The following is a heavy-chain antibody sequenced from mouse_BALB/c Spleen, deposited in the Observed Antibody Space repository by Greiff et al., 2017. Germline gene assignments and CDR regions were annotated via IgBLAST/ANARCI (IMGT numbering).Heavy chain of an antibody. Sequence: VHVKQSGAELVRSGASVKLSCTASGFNIKDYYMHWVKQRPEQGLEWIGWIDPENGDTEYAPKFQGKATMTADTSSNTAYLQLSSLTSEDTAVYYCNAYGNYNAMDYWGQGTSVTVSS. CDR1: GFNIKDYY. CDR3: NAYGNYNAMDY. J-gene: IGHJ4*01. D-gene: IGHD2-1*01. V-gene: IGHV14-4*02. CDR2: IDPENGDT.